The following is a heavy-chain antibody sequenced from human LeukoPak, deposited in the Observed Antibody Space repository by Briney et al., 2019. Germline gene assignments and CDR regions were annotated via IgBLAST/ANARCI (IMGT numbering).Heavy chain of an antibody. D-gene: IGHD4-17*01. V-gene: IGHV3-7*01. J-gene: IGHJ4*02. CDR3: ARDPFMTTGWGIDY. CDR2: IGPDGSLD. CDR1: GFTFSDYY. Sequence: QTGGSLRLSCAASGFTFSDYYMNWVRQAPGVGLEWVANIGPDGSLDYYVDSVKGRFTVSRDNAKNSLYLQMNSLRAEDTAVYYCARDPFMTTGWGIDYWGQGTLVTVSS.